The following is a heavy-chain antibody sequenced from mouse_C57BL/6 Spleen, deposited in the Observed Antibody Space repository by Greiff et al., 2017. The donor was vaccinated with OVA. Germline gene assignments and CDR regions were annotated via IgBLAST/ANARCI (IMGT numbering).Heavy chain of an antibody. CDR2: IDPSDSET. Sequence: QVQLKQPGAELVRPGSSVKLSCKASGYTFTSYWMHWVKQRPIQGLEWIGNIDPSDSETHYNQKFKDKATLTVDKSSSTAYMQLSSLTSEDSAVYYCASYEYDGFAYWGQGTLVTVSA. J-gene: IGHJ3*01. CDR3: ASYEYDGFAY. CDR1: GYTFTSYW. D-gene: IGHD2-4*01. V-gene: IGHV1-52*01.